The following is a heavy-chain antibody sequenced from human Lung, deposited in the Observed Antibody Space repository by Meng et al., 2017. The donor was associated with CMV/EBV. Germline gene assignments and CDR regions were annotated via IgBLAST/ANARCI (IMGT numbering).Heavy chain of an antibody. CDR2: ISDSGSPR. J-gene: IGHJ4*02. CDR3: TGWSCSSNVCYTGKYSFDY. Sequence: SCAASGFTFSSYEMHLVRQAPGKGLEWVSYISDSGSPRYHADSVKGRFTITRDNAKNSLYLQVNSLRAEDTAAYYCTGWSCSSNVCYTGKYSFDYGXKGTXVTVSS. D-gene: IGHD2-2*02. V-gene: IGHV3-48*03. CDR1: GFTFSSYE.